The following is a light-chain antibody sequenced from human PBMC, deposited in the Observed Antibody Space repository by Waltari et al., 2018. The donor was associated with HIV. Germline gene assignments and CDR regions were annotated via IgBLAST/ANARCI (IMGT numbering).Light chain of an antibody. CDR1: SSDVGGYNY. Sequence: QSALTQPRSVSGSPGQPVTISCTGTSSDVGGYNYVSWYQQHPGKAPKLMIYDVNKRPSGVPDRFAGSKSGNTASLTISGLQTEDEADYYCSSTTLSGTLSYVFGPGTRVTV. J-gene: IGLJ1*01. V-gene: IGLV2-11*01. CDR3: SSTTLSGTLSYV. CDR2: DVN.